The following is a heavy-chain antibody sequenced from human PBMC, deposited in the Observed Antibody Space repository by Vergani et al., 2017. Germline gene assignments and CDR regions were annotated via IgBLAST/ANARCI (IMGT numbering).Heavy chain of an antibody. CDR3: ARFDIVGENWFDP. Sequence: QVQLQESGPGLVKPSQTLSLTCAVSGGSISSGGYSWSWIRQPPGKGLEWIGYIYHSGSTYYNPSLKSRVTISVDRSKNQFSLKLSSVTAADTAVYYCARFDIVGENWFDPWGQGTLVTVSS. CDR1: GGSISSGGYS. V-gene: IGHV4-30-2*01. J-gene: IGHJ5*02. CDR2: IYHSGST. D-gene: IGHD2-15*01.